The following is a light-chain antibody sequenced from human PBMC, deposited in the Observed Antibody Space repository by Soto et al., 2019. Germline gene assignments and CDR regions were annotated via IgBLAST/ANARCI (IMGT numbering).Light chain of an antibody. CDR2: GAS. CDR3: HQYVSSWT. Sequence: DIVLTQSPGTLSLSPGERATLSCRACQSVSSTYVAWYQQKSGQAPRRLIYGASSRATGIPDRFSGSGSGTDFTLTISRLEPEDFAVYYCHQYVSSWTFGLGTKVDIK. CDR1: QSVSSTY. V-gene: IGKV3-20*01. J-gene: IGKJ1*01.